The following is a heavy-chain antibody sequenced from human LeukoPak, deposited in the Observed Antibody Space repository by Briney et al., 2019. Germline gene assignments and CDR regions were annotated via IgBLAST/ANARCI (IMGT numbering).Heavy chain of an antibody. CDR1: GFTFSNYW. D-gene: IGHD5-18*01. V-gene: IGHV3-21*03. CDR2: ISSSSSYI. J-gene: IGHJ4*02. CDR3: ARSTTVDTAMVHDY. Sequence: GGSLRLSCAASGFTFSNYWMTWVRQAPGKGLEWVSSISSSSSYIYYADSVKGRFTISRDNAKNSLYLQMNSLRAEDTAVYYCARSTTVDTAMVHDYWGQGTLVTVSS.